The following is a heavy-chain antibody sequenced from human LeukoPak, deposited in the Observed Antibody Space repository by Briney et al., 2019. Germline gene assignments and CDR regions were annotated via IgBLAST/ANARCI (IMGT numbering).Heavy chain of an antibody. CDR1: GGSISSYY. J-gene: IGHJ4*02. CDR3: AREIVGAPTPGAY. D-gene: IGHD1-26*01. V-gene: IGHV4-59*01. CDR2: IYYSGST. Sequence: SETLSLTCTVSGGSISSYYWSWIRQPPGKRLEWIGYIYYSGSTNYNPSLKSRVTMAVDTSKKQFSLKLSSVTAADTAVYYCAREIVGAPTPGAYWGQGALVTVSS.